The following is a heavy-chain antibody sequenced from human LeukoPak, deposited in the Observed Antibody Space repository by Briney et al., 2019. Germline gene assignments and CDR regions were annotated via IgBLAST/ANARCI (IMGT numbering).Heavy chain of an antibody. D-gene: IGHD3-3*01. J-gene: IGHJ4*02. CDR1: GFTFSSYA. CDR3: ARSARLMRGVVEVTALDD. CDR2: ISYDGSNK. Sequence: GGSLRLSCAASGFTFSSYAMHWVRQAPGKGLEWVAVISYDGSNKYYADSVKGRFTISRDNSKNTLYLQMNSLRADDTAVYYCARSARLMRGVVEVTALDDWGQGTLVTVSS. V-gene: IGHV3-30*04.